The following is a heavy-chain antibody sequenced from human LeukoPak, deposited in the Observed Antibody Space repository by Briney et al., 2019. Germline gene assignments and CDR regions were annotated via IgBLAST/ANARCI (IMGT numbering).Heavy chain of an antibody. CDR1: GYTFTKYN. Sequence: ASVKVSCKTSGYTFTKYNVIWVRQAPGQGLKGLGWISTYNGHTNYAEKFQGRVTMTTDTSTTTAYMEMRSLKSDDAAVYYCARESSCSSTSCYRHWGQGTLVIVSA. V-gene: IGHV1-18*01. J-gene: IGHJ4*02. CDR2: ISTYNGHT. CDR3: ARESSCSSTSCYRH. D-gene: IGHD2-2*01.